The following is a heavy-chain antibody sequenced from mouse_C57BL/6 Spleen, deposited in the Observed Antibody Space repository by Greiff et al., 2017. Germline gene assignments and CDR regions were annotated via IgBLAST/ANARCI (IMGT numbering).Heavy chain of an antibody. D-gene: IGHD2-4*01. J-gene: IGHJ4*01. CDR3: ARRGDYDYAMDY. CDR2: ITPSSGYT. CDR1: GYTFTSYT. Sequence: VQLQQSGAELARPGASVKMSCKASGYTFTSYTMHWVKQRPGQGLEWIGYITPSSGYTKYNQKFKDKATLTADKSSSTAYMQLSSLTSEDSAVYYCARRGDYDYAMDYWGQGTSVTVSS. V-gene: IGHV1-4*01.